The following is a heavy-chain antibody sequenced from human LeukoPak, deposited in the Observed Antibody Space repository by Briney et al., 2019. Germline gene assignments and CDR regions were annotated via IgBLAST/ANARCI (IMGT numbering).Heavy chain of an antibody. Sequence: GRSLRLSCAASGFTFSSYGMHWVRQAPGKGLEWVANIKQDGSEKYYVDSVKGRFTISRDNAKNSLYLQMNSLRAEDTAVYYCARDAPRGVWPAATGFDYWGQGTLVTVSS. CDR3: ARDAPRGVWPAATGFDY. D-gene: IGHD2-2*01. CDR2: IKQDGSEK. J-gene: IGHJ4*02. V-gene: IGHV3-7*01. CDR1: GFTFSSYG.